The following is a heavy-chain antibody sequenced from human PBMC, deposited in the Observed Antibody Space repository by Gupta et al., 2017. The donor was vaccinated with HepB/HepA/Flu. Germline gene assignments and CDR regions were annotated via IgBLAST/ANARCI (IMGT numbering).Heavy chain of an antibody. D-gene: IGHD7-27*01. CDR2: IWYDGTDK. Sequence: QVQLVESGGGVVQPGRSLRLSCAASGFTFRSYGMHWVRQAPGKGLEWVAVIWYDGTDKYYADSVKGRFVIARDNSKNTLYLQMNSLRAEDTAVYYCARDLNWGIDGVDYWGQGTLVTVSS. V-gene: IGHV3-33*01. CDR3: ARDLNWGIDGVDY. J-gene: IGHJ4*02. CDR1: GFTFRSYG.